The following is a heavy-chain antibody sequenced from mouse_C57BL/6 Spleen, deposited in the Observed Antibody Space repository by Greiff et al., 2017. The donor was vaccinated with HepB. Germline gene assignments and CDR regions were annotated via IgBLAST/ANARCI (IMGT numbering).Heavy chain of an antibody. CDR2: IDPSDSYT. Sequence: VQLQQPGAELVKPGASVKLSCKASGYTFTSYWMQWVKQRPGQGLEWIGEIDPSDSYTNYNQKFKGKATLTVDTSSSTAYMQLSSLTSEDSAVYYCARKIGNYDYWGQGITLTVSS. J-gene: IGHJ2*01. D-gene: IGHD2-1*01. CDR1: GYTFTSYW. CDR3: ARKIGNYDY. V-gene: IGHV1-50*01.